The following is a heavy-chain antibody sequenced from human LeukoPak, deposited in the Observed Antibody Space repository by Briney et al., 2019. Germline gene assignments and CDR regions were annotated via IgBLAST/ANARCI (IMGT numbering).Heavy chain of an antibody. CDR1: GFTFSFYG. D-gene: IGHD2/OR15-2a*01. V-gene: IGHV3-30*02. CDR2: IQYDGSYK. Sequence: GGSLRLSCATSGFTFSFYGMHWVRQAPGKGLERAAFIQYDGSYKFYADSVQGRFSISRDNSKNTLFLQMNSLRAEDTALYYCAKTSDQLLYSKFDFWGQGTLVTVSS. CDR3: AKTSDQLLYSKFDF. J-gene: IGHJ4*02.